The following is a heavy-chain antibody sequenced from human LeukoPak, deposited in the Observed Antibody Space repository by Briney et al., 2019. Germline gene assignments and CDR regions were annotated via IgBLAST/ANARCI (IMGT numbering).Heavy chain of an antibody. CDR1: GITFSSYA. Sequence: PGGSLRLSCAASGITFSSYAMSWVRQAPGKGLEWVSAISGGGVSTYYADSVKGRFTISRDNSKNTLYLQMNSLIGEDTAVYYCARRGSSWYFDYWSQGTLVTVSS. CDR3: ARRGSSWYFDY. D-gene: IGHD6-13*01. J-gene: IGHJ4*02. CDR2: ISGGGVST. V-gene: IGHV3-23*01.